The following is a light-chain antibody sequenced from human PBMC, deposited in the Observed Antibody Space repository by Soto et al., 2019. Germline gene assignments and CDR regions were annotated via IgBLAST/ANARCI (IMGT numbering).Light chain of an antibody. CDR1: QSVSSGQ. V-gene: IGKV3-20*01. CDR2: GAS. J-gene: IGKJ4*01. Sequence: EIGLTQSPGTLSLSPGERATLSCMASQSVSSGQLGWYQQKPGQAPRLLIYGASSRAAGTPDRFSGSGSGTDFTLTISGLEPEDFAVYYCEQYGCSPKVTFGGGTKVEIK. CDR3: EQYGCSPKVT.